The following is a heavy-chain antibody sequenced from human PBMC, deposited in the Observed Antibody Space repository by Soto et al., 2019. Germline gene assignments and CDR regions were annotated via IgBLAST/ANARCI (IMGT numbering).Heavy chain of an antibody. CDR1: GFRFSDHY. CDR3: ASDPYYYASGF. CDR2: IRGDGTTI. J-gene: IGHJ4*02. V-gene: IGHV3-11*01. D-gene: IGHD3-10*01. Sequence: QVQLVESGGGLVEPGGSLRLSCAASGFRFSDHYMTWIRQAPGKGLEWVSKIRGDGTTIYYADSVKGRFTVSRDNAKNSVYLQMSSLRAEDTAVYYCASDPYYYASGFWGQGTLVTVSS.